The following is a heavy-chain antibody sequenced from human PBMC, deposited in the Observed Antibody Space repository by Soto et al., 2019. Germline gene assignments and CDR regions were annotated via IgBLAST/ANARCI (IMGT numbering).Heavy chain of an antibody. D-gene: IGHD6-6*01. Sequence: QVQLQQWGAGLLKPSETLSLTCAVYGGSFSGYYWSWIRQPPGKGLEGIGEINHSGSTNYNPSLKSRVPTSVDTSTIQFSRKLSSATAADTAVYYCARGTSSIAARSYYYMDVWGKGTTVTVSS. V-gene: IGHV4-34*01. CDR3: ARGTSSIAARSYYYMDV. CDR2: INHSGST. J-gene: IGHJ6*03. CDR1: GGSFSGYY.